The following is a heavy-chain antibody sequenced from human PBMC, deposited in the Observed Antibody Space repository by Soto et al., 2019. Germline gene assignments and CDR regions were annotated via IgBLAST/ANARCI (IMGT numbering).Heavy chain of an antibody. Sequence: QVQLVESGGGVVQPGRSLRLSCAASGFTFSSYGMHWVRQAPGKGLEWVAVIWYDGSNKYYADSVKGRFTISSDNSKKTLYLQMNSLSAEDTAVYYCARDLEKWLVSGWFDPWGQGTPVTVSS. V-gene: IGHV3-33*01. CDR3: ARDLEKWLVSGWFDP. J-gene: IGHJ5*02. D-gene: IGHD6-19*01. CDR2: IWYDGSNK. CDR1: GFTFSSYG.